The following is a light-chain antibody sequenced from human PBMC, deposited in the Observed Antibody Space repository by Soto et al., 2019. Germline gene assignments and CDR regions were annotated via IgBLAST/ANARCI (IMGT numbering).Light chain of an antibody. J-gene: IGLJ1*01. CDR1: SSDVGGYNY. V-gene: IGLV2-14*01. CDR2: DVS. Sequence: QSALTQPASVSGSPGQSITISCTGTSSDVGGYNYVSWYQQQPGKAPKLMIYDVSNRPSGVSNRFSGSKSGNTASLTISGLQAEDEADYYCSSYTSRSTAVFGTGTKLTV. CDR3: SSYTSRSTAV.